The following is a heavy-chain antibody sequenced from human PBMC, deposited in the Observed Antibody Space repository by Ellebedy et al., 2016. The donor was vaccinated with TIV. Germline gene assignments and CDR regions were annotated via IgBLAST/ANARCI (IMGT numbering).Heavy chain of an antibody. V-gene: IGHV4-59*01. J-gene: IGHJ4*02. Sequence: MPSETLSLTCTISGDSIGSYWWSWIRQPPGKGLEWIGYIYLSGSTNYNPSLKSRVTISVDTSKNQLSLNLRSVTAADTAVYYCARDSFRNNSWFYFDFWGQGALVTVSS. CDR1: GDSIGSYW. D-gene: IGHD1/OR15-1a*01. CDR3: ARDSFRNNSWFYFDF. CDR2: IYLSGST.